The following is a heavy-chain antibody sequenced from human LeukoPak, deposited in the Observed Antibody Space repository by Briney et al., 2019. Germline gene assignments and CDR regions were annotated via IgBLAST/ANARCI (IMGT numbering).Heavy chain of an antibody. CDR1: GYYFTNYW. J-gene: IGHJ4*02. V-gene: IGHV5-51*01. CDR2: MNPSDSDV. Sequence: GESLKISCKGSGYYFTNYWIGWVRQMPGKGLEWMGIMNPSDSDVRYSPSFQGQVTMSADKSISTAFLQWSSLKASDTAMYYCARASRDGYNQNFDHWGQGTLVTVSS. CDR3: ARASRDGYNQNFDH. D-gene: IGHD5-24*01.